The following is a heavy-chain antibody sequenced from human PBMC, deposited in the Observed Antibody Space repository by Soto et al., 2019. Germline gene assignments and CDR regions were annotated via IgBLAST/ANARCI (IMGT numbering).Heavy chain of an antibody. CDR2: IYHSGST. J-gene: IGHJ4*02. CDR3: ARGVAARGGDFDY. V-gene: IGHV4-4*02. CDR1: GGSISSSNW. D-gene: IGHD6-6*01. Sequence: PSETLSLTCAVSGGSISSSNWWSWVRQPPGKGLEWIGEIYHSGSTNYNPSLKSRVTISVDKSKNQFSLKLSSVTAADTAVYYCARGVAARGGDFDYWGQGTLVTVSS.